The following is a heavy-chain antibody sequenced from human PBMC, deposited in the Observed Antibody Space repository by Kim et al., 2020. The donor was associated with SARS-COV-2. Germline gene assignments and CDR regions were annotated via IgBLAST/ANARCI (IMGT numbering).Heavy chain of an antibody. D-gene: IGHD6-19*01. Sequence: RFTISRDNAKNSLYLQMNSLRAEDTAVYYCARFGGDRGPYSSGWYANFDYWGQGTLVTVSS. J-gene: IGHJ4*02. V-gene: IGHV3-11*03. CDR3: ARFGGDRGPYSSGWYANFDY.